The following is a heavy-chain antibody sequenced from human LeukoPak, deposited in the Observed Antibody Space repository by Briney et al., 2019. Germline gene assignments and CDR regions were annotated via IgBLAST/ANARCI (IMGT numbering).Heavy chain of an antibody. CDR3: ARGYSSGFCDY. V-gene: IGHV3-30*04. Sequence: TGGSLRLSCAASGFTFSSYAMHWVRQAPGKGLEWVAVISYDGSNKYYADSVKGRFTISRDNSKNTLYLQMNSLRAEDTAVYYCARGYSSGFCDYWGQGTLVTVSS. CDR1: GFTFSSYA. CDR2: ISYDGSNK. J-gene: IGHJ4*02. D-gene: IGHD6-19*01.